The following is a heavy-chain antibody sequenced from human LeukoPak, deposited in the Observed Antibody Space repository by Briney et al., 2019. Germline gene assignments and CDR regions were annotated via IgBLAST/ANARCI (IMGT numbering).Heavy chain of an antibody. D-gene: IGHD1-1*01. V-gene: IGHV1-69*05. CDR1: GGTFSSYA. CDR2: IIPIFGTA. Sequence: GASVKVSCKASGGTFSSYAVSWVRQAPGQGLEWMGGIIPIFGTADYAQKFKGRVTITTDESTSIAYMELSSLRSEDTAVYYCASGVQTNLAFDCWGQGTLVTVPS. J-gene: IGHJ4*02. CDR3: ASGVQTNLAFDC.